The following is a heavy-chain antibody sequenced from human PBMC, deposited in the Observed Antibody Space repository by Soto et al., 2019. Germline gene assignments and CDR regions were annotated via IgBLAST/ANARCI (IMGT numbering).Heavy chain of an antibody. V-gene: IGHV3-48*02. Sequence: EVQLVESGGGLVQPGGSLRLSCAASGFTFSSYSMNWVRQAPGKGLEWVSYISSSSSTIYYADSVKGRFTISRDNAKNSLYLQMNSLRDEDTAVYYCAREGNVVGPKYFQHWGQGTLVTVSS. CDR1: GFTFSSYS. CDR2: ISSSSSTI. D-gene: IGHD1-26*01. J-gene: IGHJ1*01. CDR3: AREGNVVGPKYFQH.